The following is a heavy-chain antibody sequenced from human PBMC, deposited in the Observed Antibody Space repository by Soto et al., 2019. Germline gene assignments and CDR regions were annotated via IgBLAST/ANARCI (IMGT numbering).Heavy chain of an antibody. V-gene: IGHV3-74*01. CDR3: ARLEPPYYYYYGMDV. J-gene: IGHJ6*02. D-gene: IGHD1-1*01. Sequence: GGSLRLSCAASGLSVSSYWMHWVRQAPGKGLVWVSRINSDGSSTSYADSVKGRFTISRDNAKNTLYLQMNSLRAEDTAVYYCARLEPPYYYYYGMDVWGQGTTVTVSS. CDR2: INSDGSST. CDR1: GLSVSSYW.